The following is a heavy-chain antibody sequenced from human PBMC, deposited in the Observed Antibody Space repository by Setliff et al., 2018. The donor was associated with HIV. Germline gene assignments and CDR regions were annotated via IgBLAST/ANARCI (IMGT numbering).Heavy chain of an antibody. CDR3: ASSPGDYEFDY. D-gene: IGHD4-17*01. J-gene: IGHJ4*02. CDR1: GGSFSGYY. CDR2: INHSGST. Sequence: SETLSLTCAVYGGSFSGYYWSWIRQPPGKGLEWIGEINHSGSTNYNPSLKSRVTIAVDTSKNQFSLKLSSVTAADTAVYYCASSPGDYEFDYWGQGTLVTV. V-gene: IGHV4-34*01.